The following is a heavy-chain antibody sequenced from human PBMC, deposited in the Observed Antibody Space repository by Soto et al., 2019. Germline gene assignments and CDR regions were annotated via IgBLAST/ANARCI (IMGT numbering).Heavy chain of an antibody. CDR1: GFSLNNIRMG. D-gene: IGHD5-12*01. V-gene: IGHV2-26*01. CDR3: ARTNSYSGYYWFDT. Sequence: QVTLKESGPVLVKPTETLTLTCTVSGFSLNNIRMGVNWIRQPPGKALEWLAQIFSNDETSYSTALRSRLTISRDPSKSQVVLTMTNMDPVDTATYYCARTNSYSGYYWFDTWGQGTLVTVSS. CDR2: IFSNDET. J-gene: IGHJ5*02.